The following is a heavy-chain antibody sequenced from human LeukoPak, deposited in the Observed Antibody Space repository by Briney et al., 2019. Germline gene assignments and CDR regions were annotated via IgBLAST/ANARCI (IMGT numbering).Heavy chain of an antibody. CDR2: MYYSGST. D-gene: IGHD1-14*01. CDR1: GGSITSGGYY. V-gene: IGHV4-31*11. CDR3: ARALPGHPY. Sequence: PSGTLSLTCAVSGGSITSGGYYWSWIRQHPGKGLEWIGYMYYSGSTYYNPSLKSRVTISLDTSKNQFSLKLTSVTAADTAVYYCARALPGHPYWGQGTMVTVSS. J-gene: IGHJ3*01.